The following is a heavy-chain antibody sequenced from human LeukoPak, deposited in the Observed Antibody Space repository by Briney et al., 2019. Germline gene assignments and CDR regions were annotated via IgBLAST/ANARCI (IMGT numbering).Heavy chain of an antibody. Sequence: PSETLSLTCTVSGGSISSYYWSWIRQPAGKGLEWIGRIYTSGSTNYNPSLKSRVTMSVDTSKNQFSLKLSSVTAADTAVYYCARDGGYSSSWYFAFDIWGQGTMVTVSS. CDR2: IYTSGST. CDR3: ARDGGYSSSWYFAFDI. V-gene: IGHV4-4*07. D-gene: IGHD6-13*01. J-gene: IGHJ3*02. CDR1: GGSISSYY.